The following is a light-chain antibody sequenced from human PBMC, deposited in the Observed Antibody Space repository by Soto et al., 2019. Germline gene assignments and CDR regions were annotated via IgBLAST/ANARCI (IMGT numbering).Light chain of an antibody. CDR2: EAS. J-gene: IGKJ1*01. CDR3: QQYNIYRT. CDR1: QSINRW. Sequence: DMQMTQSPSTLSASVGDRVTITCRASQSINRWLAWYQHKPGKAPALLIYEASSLESGVPSRFSGSGFGTEFALTISSLQPDDFSTYYCQQYNIYRTFGQGTKVGIK. V-gene: IGKV1-5*03.